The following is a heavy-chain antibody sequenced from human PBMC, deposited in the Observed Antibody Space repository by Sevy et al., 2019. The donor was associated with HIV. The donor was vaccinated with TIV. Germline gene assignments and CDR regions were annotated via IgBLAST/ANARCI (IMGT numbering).Heavy chain of an antibody. CDR2: IYYSGST. Sequence: SESLSLTCTVSGGSISSYYWSWIRQPPGKGLEWIGYIYYSGSTNYNPSLKSRVTISVDTSKNQFSLMLSSVTAADTAVYYRARDLDYYDSSGPIDGGWFDPWGQGTLVTVSS. D-gene: IGHD3-22*01. J-gene: IGHJ5*02. CDR1: GGSISSYY. CDR3: ARDLDYYDSSGPIDGGWFDP. V-gene: IGHV4-59*01.